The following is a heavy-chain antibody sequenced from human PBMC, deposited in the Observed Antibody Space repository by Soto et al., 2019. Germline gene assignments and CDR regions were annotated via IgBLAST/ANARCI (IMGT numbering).Heavy chain of an antibody. CDR3: ARAVGPYDY. J-gene: IGHJ4*02. V-gene: IGHV3-33*01. CDR2: IWYVGSNK. CDR1: GFAFSTYG. Sequence: QVQLVESGGGVVQPGRSLRLSCAASGFAFSTYGIHWVRQAPGKGLEWVAVIWYVGSNKYYADSVKGRYTISRDNSKNTLYLQMESLRAEDTAVYYCARAVGPYDYWGQGTLVTVSS. D-gene: IGHD1-26*01.